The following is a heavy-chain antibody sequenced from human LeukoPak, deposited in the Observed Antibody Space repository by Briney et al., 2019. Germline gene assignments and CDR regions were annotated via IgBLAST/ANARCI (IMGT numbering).Heavy chain of an antibody. Sequence: GGSLRLSCAASGFTFIDYDMHWVRQIIGKGLEWVSAIGIRGDTHYSGSVKGRFTISRENAESSLYLQMNSLRAEDTAVYYCARSFRSSGSENFDYWGQGTLVTVSS. CDR3: ARSFRSSGSENFDY. J-gene: IGHJ4*02. CDR1: GFTFIDYD. V-gene: IGHV3-13*01. D-gene: IGHD3-10*01. CDR2: IGIRGDT.